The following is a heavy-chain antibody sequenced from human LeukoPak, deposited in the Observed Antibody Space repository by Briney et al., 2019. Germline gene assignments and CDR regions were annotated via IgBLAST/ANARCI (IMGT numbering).Heavy chain of an antibody. CDR1: GYTFTDYY. CDR2: INPNSGDT. Sequence: ASVKVSCKASGYTFTDYYIHWVRQAPGQGLEWMGWINPNSGDTNYPQKFQGRVTVTRDTSISTAYMELSRLRSDDTAVYYCAGGYCSSTSCWHDAFDIWGQGTMVTVSS. CDR3: AGGYCSSTSCWHDAFDI. V-gene: IGHV1-2*02. J-gene: IGHJ3*02. D-gene: IGHD2-2*01.